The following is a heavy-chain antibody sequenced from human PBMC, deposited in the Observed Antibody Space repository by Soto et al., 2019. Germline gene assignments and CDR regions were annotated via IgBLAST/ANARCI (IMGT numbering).Heavy chain of an antibody. Sequence: SETLSLTCTVSGGSISSGDYYWSWIRQPPGKGLEWIGYIYYSGSTYYNPSLKSRVTISVDTSKNQFSLKLSSVTAADTAVYYCARVYTHAAYSGSSIFDYWGQGTLVTVSS. CDR3: ARVYTHAAYSGSSIFDY. CDR2: IYYSGST. D-gene: IGHD1-26*01. J-gene: IGHJ4*02. CDR1: GGSISSGDYY. V-gene: IGHV4-30-4*01.